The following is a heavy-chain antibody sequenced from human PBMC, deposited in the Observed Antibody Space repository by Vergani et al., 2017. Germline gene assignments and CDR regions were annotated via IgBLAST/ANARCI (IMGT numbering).Heavy chain of an antibody. CDR2: IGTAGDT. J-gene: IGHJ4*02. CDR3: ARSYSSSWSFDY. Sequence: EVQLVESGGGLVQPGGSLRLSCAASGFTFSSYDMHWVRQATGKGLEWVSAIGTAGDTYYPGSVKGRFTISRENAKNSLYLQMNSLRAGDTAVYYCARSYSSSWSFDYWGQGTLVTVSS. CDR1: GFTFSSYD. D-gene: IGHD6-13*01. V-gene: IGHV3-13*04.